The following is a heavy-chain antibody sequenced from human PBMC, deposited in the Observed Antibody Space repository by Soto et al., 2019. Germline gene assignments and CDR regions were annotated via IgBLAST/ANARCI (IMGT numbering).Heavy chain of an antibody. J-gene: IGHJ3*02. V-gene: IGHV3-11*01. D-gene: IGHD2-21*01. CDR3: ARADSRLDAFDI. Sequence: TGGSLRLSSASSGFPFSDYYMSWIRQAPGKGLEWVSYISSSGSTIYYADSVKGRFTISRDNAKNSLYLQMNSLRAEDTAVYYCARADSRLDAFDIWGQGTMVTVSS. CDR2: ISSSGSTI. CDR1: GFPFSDYY.